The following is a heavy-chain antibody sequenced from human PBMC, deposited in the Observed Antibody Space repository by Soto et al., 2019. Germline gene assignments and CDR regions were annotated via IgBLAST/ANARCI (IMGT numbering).Heavy chain of an antibody. CDR2: IIPIFGTA. Sequence: QVQLVQSGAEVKQPGSSVKVSCKASGGTFSSYAISWVRQAPGQGLEWMGGIIPIFGTANYAQKFQGRVTITADESTSTAYMELSSLRSEDTAVYYCARGGDCSSTSCSSPFDYWGQGTLVTVSS. D-gene: IGHD2-2*01. J-gene: IGHJ4*02. CDR1: GGTFSSYA. V-gene: IGHV1-69*01. CDR3: ARGGDCSSTSCSSPFDY.